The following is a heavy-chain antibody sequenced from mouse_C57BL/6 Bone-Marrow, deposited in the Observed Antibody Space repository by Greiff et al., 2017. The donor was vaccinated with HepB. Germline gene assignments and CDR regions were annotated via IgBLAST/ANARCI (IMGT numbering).Heavy chain of an antibody. CDR2: IYPGDGDT. Sequence: VMLVESGAELVKPGASVKISCKASGYAFSSYWMNWVKQRPGKGLEWIGQIYPGDGDTNYNGKFKGKATLTADKSSSTAYMQLSSLTSEDSAVYYCALITTVVDYAMDYWGQGTSVTVSS. CDR3: ALITTVVDYAMDY. CDR1: GYAFSSYW. V-gene: IGHV1-80*01. D-gene: IGHD1-1*01. J-gene: IGHJ4*01.